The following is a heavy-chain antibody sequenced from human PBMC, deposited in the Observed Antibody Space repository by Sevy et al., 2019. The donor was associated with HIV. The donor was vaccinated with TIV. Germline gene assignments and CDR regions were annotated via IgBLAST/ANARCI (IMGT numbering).Heavy chain of an antibody. CDR3: TAAAWSQDDYYNS. J-gene: IGHJ5*02. CDR2: IKGKIYHGTI. Sequence: GGSLRLSCAASGFTFSNAWMSWVRQAPGKGLEWVGRIKGKIYHGTIDYAAPVKDKFSISREDSKNTLYLQMNSLKTEDTAVYYCTAAAWSQDDYYNSWGQGTLVTVSS. D-gene: IGHD3-10*01. V-gene: IGHV3-15*01. CDR1: GFTFSNAW.